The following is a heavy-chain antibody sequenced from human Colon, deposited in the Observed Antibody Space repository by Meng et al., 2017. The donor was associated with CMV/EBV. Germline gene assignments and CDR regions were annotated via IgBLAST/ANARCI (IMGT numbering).Heavy chain of an antibody. CDR2: IIPSVDIV. J-gene: IGHJ5*02. V-gene: IGHV1-69*02. CDR1: GFTFSSDT. D-gene: IGHD3-16*01. Sequence: SVKVSCKASGFTFSSDTITWVRQAPGQGPERMGRIIPSVDIVKYAQKFQGRVTITTDNSTSTSYMEISSLRSDDTAVYYCARVRSGNRFWVEGLDPWGQGTLVTVSS. CDR3: ARVRSGNRFWVEGLDP.